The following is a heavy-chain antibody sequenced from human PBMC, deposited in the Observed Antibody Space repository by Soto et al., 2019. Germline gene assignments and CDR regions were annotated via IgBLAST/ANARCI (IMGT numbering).Heavy chain of an antibody. CDR1: GFTFSSYA. D-gene: IGHD2-2*01. V-gene: IGHV3-9*01. J-gene: IGHJ4*02. CDR2: ISWNIGSV. CDR3: AKGFSRYFDY. Sequence: PGGSLRLSCAASGFTFSSYAMSLVRQAPGKGLEWVSGISWNIGSVGYADSVKGRFTISRDNAKNSVYLQMNSLRVEDTALYFCAKGFSRYFDYWGQGTLVTVSS.